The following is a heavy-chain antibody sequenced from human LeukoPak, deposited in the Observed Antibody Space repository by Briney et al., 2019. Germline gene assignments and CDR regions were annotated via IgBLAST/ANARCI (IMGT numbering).Heavy chain of an antibody. J-gene: IGHJ4*02. CDR1: GGSVSSDTYY. V-gene: IGHV4-39*07. Sequence: PSETLSLTCTVSGGSVSSDTYYWGWLRQSPGKGLEWIVSIFYSGSTYYNPSLKSRVTISVDKSKNQFSLKLSSVTAADTAVYYCARIPHPNYFDYWGQGTLVTVSS. CDR2: IFYSGST. CDR3: ARIPHPNYFDY.